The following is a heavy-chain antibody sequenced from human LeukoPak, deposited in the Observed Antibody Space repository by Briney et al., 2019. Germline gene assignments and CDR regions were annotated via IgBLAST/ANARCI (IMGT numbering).Heavy chain of an antibody. CDR3: AGGFGSYSPDY. D-gene: IGHD3-10*01. V-gene: IGHV3-48*03. CDR1: GFTFSSYE. CDR2: ISSSGTTV. Sequence: GGSLRLSCAASGFTFSSYEMNWVRQAPEKGLEWVSYISSSGTTVYYADSVKGRFTISRDNARSALYLQMNSLRAEDTAVYYCAGGFGSYSPDYWGQGTLVTVSS. J-gene: IGHJ4*02.